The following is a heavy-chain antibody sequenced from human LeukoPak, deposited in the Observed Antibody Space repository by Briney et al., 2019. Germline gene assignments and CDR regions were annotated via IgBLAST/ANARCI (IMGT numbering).Heavy chain of an antibody. D-gene: IGHD2-15*01. CDR1: GFSLSTGGVG. CDR3: ALADCSGGSCYFDY. J-gene: IGHJ4*02. V-gene: IGHV2-5*02. Sequence: SGPTLVKPTQTLTLTCTFSGFSLSTGGVGVGWIRQPPGKALEWLALIYWDDDKRYSPSLKSRLTITKDTSKNQVVLTMTNMDPVDTATYYCALADCSGGSCYFDYWGQGTLVTVSS. CDR2: IYWDDDK.